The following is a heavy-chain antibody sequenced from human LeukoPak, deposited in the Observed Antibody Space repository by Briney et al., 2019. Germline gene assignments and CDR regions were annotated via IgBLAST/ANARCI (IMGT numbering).Heavy chain of an antibody. J-gene: IGHJ5*02. CDR1: GYTFTGYY. CDR3: ARDRVVTAIRKNWFDA. D-gene: IGHD2-21*02. V-gene: IGHV1-2*02. Sequence: ASVKVSCKASGYTFTGYYMHWARQAPGQGLEWMGWINPNSGGTNYAQKFQGRVTMTRDTSISTAYMELSRLRSDDTAVYYCARDRVVTAIRKNWFDAWGQGTLVTVSS. CDR2: INPNSGGT.